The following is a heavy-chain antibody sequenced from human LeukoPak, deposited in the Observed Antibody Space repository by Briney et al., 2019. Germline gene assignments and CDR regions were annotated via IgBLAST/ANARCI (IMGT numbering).Heavy chain of an antibody. V-gene: IGHV3-30*18. Sequence: GRSLRLSCAASGFTFSSYGMHWVRQAPGKGLEWVAVISYDGSNKYYADSVKGRFTISRDNSKDTLYLQMNSLRAEDTAVYYCAKGEQWLGPTFDYWGQGTLVTVSS. D-gene: IGHD6-19*01. CDR3: AKGEQWLGPTFDY. CDR1: GFTFSSYG. CDR2: ISYDGSNK. J-gene: IGHJ4*02.